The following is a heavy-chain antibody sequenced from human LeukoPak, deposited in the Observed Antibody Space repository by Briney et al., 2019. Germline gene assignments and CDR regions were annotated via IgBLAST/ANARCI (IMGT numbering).Heavy chain of an antibody. V-gene: IGHV3-23*01. D-gene: IGHD3-9*01. CDR2: ISGSGGST. Sequence: GGSLRLSCAASGFTFSSYAMSWVRQAPGKGLEWVSAISGSGGSTYYADSVKGRFTISRDNSKNTLYLQMNSLRAEDTAVYYCARDPIGDILTGQWGQGTLVTVSS. J-gene: IGHJ4*02. CDR1: GFTFSSYA. CDR3: ARDPIGDILTGQ.